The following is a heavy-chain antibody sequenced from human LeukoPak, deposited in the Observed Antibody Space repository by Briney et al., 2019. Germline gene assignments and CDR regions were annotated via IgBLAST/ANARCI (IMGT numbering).Heavy chain of an antibody. V-gene: IGHV3-74*01. Sequence: PGGSLRLSCAASGFTFSSYWMHWVRQAPGKGLVWVSRINSDGSSTTYADSVKGRFTISRDNSKNTLYLEVISLTAEDTAVYYCAKYDAWLQFGEWSQGTLVTVSS. D-gene: IGHD3-10*01. CDR3: AKYDAWLQFGE. CDR1: GFTFSSYW. CDR2: INSDGSST. J-gene: IGHJ4*02.